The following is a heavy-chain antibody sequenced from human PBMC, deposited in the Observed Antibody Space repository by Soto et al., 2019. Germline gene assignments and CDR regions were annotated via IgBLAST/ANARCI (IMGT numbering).Heavy chain of an antibody. V-gene: IGHV1-69*04. CDR3: ARDRAEYCSSTSCHDAFDI. Sequence: ASVKVSCKASGGTFSSYTISWVRQAPGQGLEWMGRIIPILGIANYAQKFQGRVTITADKSTSTAYMELSSLRSEDTAVYYCARDRAEYCSSTSCHDAFDIWGQGTMVTVSS. CDR1: GGTFSSYT. CDR2: IIPILGIA. J-gene: IGHJ3*02. D-gene: IGHD2-2*01.